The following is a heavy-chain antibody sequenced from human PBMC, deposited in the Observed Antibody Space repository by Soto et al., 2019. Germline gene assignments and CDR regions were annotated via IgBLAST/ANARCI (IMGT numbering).Heavy chain of an antibody. J-gene: IGHJ4*02. CDR3: ARDADYYDSSGYYPLLL. V-gene: IGHV4-30-4*01. D-gene: IGHD3-22*01. Sequence: SETRSLTCTVSGGSISSGDYYWSWIRQPPGKGLEWIGYIYYSGSTYYNPSLKSRVTISVDTSKNQFSLKLSSVTAADTAVYYCARDADYYDSSGYYPLLLWGQGTLVTVSS. CDR1: GGSISSGDYY. CDR2: IYYSGST.